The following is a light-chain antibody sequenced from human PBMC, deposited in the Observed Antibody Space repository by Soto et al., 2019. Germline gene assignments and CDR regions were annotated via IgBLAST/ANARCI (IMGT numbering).Light chain of an antibody. J-gene: IGKJ4*01. CDR1: QYIGRY. Sequence: DIQMTQSPSSLSASVGDRVTITCRAGQYIGRYLNWYQQKPGKAPKLLIYAASSLHSGVPSRFSGSGSGTDFTITISSLQPEDFATYSCQQTYRTPLTFGGGTKVEIK. CDR3: QQTYRTPLT. CDR2: AAS. V-gene: IGKV1-39*01.